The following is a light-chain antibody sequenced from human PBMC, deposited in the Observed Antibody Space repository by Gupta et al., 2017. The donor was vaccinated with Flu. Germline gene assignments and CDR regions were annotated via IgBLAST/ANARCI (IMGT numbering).Light chain of an antibody. CDR2: GAS. Sequence: EIVLTQAPGTLSLSPGERATLSCRASQSVDSRYLAWYQQKPGQAPRLLIYGASTRATGIPDRFSGSGSVTDFTLTISRLEPEDFAVYYCQHYGSSTWTFGQGTKVEVK. CDR3: QHYGSSTWT. CDR1: QSVDSRY. J-gene: IGKJ1*01. V-gene: IGKV3-20*01.